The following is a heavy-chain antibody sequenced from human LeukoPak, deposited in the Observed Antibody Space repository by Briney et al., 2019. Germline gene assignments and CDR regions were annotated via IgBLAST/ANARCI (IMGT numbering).Heavy chain of an antibody. CDR1: GFTFSSYS. CDR2: ISSSGGNT. CDR3: AKDRPTWPIDY. V-gene: IGHV3-23*01. J-gene: IGHJ4*02. Sequence: QPGGSLRLSCAASGFTFSSYSMSWVRQAPGKGLEWVSSISSSGGNTYYPDSVKGRFTISRDNSKNTMYLQMNSLRAEDTAVYYCAKDRPTWPIDYWGQGTLVTVSS. D-gene: IGHD5-12*01.